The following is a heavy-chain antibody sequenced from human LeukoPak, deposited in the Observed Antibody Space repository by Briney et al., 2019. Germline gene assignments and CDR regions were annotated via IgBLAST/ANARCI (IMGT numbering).Heavy chain of an antibody. D-gene: IGHD6-13*01. CDR1: GFTFSSYA. CDR2: ISGSGGST. Sequence: PGGSLRLSCAASGFTFSSYAMSWVRQAPGKGLEWVSAISGSGGSTYYADSVKGRFTISRDNSKNTLYLQMNSLRAEDTAVYYCAKGHSSSWFINYYYYGMDVWGQGTTVTVSS. V-gene: IGHV3-23*01. CDR3: AKGHSSSWFINYYYYGMDV. J-gene: IGHJ6*02.